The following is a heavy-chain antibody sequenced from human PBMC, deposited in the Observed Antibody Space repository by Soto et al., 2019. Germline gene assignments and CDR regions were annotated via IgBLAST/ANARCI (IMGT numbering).Heavy chain of an antibody. CDR2: IWPADSDA. V-gene: IGHV5-51*01. Sequence: PGESLKISCKASGYKFTDYWIGWVRQLPGKGLEWMGLIWPADSDARYSPSFEGQVTISSDKSISTVYLHWSSLKASDTAMYYCARHHCTGGNCYSFGSWGQGTLVTVSS. CDR1: GYKFTDYW. J-gene: IGHJ4*02. D-gene: IGHD2-15*01. CDR3: ARHHCTGGNCYSFGS.